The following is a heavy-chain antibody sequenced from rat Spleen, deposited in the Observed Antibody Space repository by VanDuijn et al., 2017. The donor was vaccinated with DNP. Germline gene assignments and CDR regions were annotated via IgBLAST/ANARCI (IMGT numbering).Heavy chain of an antibody. CDR3: ARGSTSIYWYFDF. J-gene: IGHJ1*01. CDR2: ISPRGSRT. CDR1: GFTFSNYY. Sequence: EVQLVESGGGLVQPGRSLKLSCAASGFTFSNYYMAWVRQAPRKGLEWVAAISPRGSRTYYPDSMKGRFTISRDDAKSSLYLQMNSLKSEETATDDWARGSTSIYWYFDFWGPGTMVTVSS. D-gene: IGHD3-1*01. V-gene: IGHV5S11*01.